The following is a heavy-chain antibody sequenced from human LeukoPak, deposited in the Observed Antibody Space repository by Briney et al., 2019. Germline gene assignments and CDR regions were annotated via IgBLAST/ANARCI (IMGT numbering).Heavy chain of an antibody. Sequence: SETLSLTCTVSGGSISSSSYYWGWIRQPPGKGLEWIGSIYHSGSTYYNPSLKSRVTISVDTSKNQFSLKLSSVTAADTAVYYCARDYQGGYGDKTVDYWGQGTLVTVSS. CDR1: GGSISSSSYY. J-gene: IGHJ4*02. CDR2: IYHSGST. CDR3: ARDYQGGYGDKTVDY. D-gene: IGHD5-18*01. V-gene: IGHV4-39*07.